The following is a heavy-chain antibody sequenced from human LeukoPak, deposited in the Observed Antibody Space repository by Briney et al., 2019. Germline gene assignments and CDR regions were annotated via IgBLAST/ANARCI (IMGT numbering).Heavy chain of an antibody. Sequence: PSQTLSLTCTVSGGSISSGGYYWSWIRQHPGKGLEWIGYIYYSGSTYYNPSLKSRVTISVDTSKNQFSLKLSSVTAADTAVYYCARDRLNVLQFSPPDDYWGQGTLVTVSS. CDR2: IYYSGST. CDR3: ARDRLNVLQFSPPDDY. J-gene: IGHJ4*02. CDR1: GGSISSGGYY. D-gene: IGHD3-3*01. V-gene: IGHV4-31*03.